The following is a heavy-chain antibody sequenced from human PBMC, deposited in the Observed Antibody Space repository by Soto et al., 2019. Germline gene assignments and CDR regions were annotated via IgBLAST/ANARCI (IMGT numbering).Heavy chain of an antibody. Sequence: QVQLVQSGAEVKKPGASVKVSCKASGYTFTSYAMHWVRQAPGQRLEWMGWNNAGNGNTKYSQKFQGRVTITRDTSASTAYMELSSLRSEDTAVYYCAREGYYDILTGYYRGVSTRYYYMDVWGKGTTVTVSS. CDR1: GYTFTSYA. CDR3: AREGYYDILTGYYRGVSTRYYYMDV. CDR2: NNAGNGNT. J-gene: IGHJ6*03. V-gene: IGHV1-3*01. D-gene: IGHD3-9*01.